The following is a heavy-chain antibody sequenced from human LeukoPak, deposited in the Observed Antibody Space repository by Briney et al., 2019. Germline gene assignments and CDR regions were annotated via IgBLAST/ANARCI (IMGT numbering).Heavy chain of an antibody. J-gene: IGHJ4*02. D-gene: IGHD3-10*01. Sequence: SGTLSLTCTVSGGSISSYCWSWIRQPAGKGLEWIGRIYTSGSTNYNPSLKSRVTMSVDTSKNQFSLKLSSVTAADTAVYYCAGQDFRYYYGSGSENGDYWGQGTLVTVSS. V-gene: IGHV4-4*07. CDR1: GGSISSYC. CDR3: AGQDFRYYYGSGSENGDY. CDR2: IYTSGST.